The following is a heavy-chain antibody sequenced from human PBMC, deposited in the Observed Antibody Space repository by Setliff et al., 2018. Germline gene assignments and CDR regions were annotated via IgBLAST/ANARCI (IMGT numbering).Heavy chain of an antibody. CDR3: ARATRDSDGWYYEYRWFDP. J-gene: IGHJ5*02. CDR2: IHPTSGGT. D-gene: IGHD6-19*01. Sequence: ASVKVSCKASGYTFTNYYMHWVRQAPGQGLEWMGWIHPTSGGTNYAQKFQGRVTMTRDTSISTTYMELSRLRFDDTAVYYCARATRDSDGWYYEYRWFDPWGQGTLVTVSS. V-gene: IGHV1-2*02. CDR1: GYTFTNYY.